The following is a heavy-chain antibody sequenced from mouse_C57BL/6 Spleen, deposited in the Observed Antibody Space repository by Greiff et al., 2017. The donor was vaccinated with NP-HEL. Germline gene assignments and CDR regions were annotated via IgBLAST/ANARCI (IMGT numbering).Heavy chain of an antibody. J-gene: IGHJ4*01. V-gene: IGHV10-1*01. Sequence: EVQRVESGGGLVQPKGSLKLSCAASGFSFNTYAMNWVRQAPGKGLEWVARIRSKSNNYATYYADSVKDRFAISRDDSESMLYLQMNNLKTEDTAMYYCVSHYGSSYYYAMDYWGQGTSVTVSS. CDR1: GFSFNTYA. D-gene: IGHD1-1*01. CDR3: VSHYGSSYYYAMDY. CDR2: IRSKSNNYAT.